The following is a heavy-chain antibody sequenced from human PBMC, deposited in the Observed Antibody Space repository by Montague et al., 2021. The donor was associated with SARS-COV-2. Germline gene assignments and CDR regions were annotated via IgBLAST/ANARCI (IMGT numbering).Heavy chain of an antibody. J-gene: IGHJ6*02. CDR2: ISSSGTT. CDR1: GGSIGAYY. V-gene: IGHV4-59*01. CDR3: ARESRLKYLEWSGSRYDYYGMDV. D-gene: IGHD3-3*01. Sequence: SETLSLTCTVSGGSIGAYYWRWIRQPPGKGPEWIAYISSSGTTNYNPSLKSRITVSVDTSRNQLSLKLSSVTAADSAVYYCARESRLKYLEWSGSRYDYYGMDVWGQGTTVTVSS.